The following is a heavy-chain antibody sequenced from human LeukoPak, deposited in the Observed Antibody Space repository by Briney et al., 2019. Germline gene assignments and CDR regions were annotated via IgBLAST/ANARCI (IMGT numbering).Heavy chain of an antibody. CDR1: GYTFTSYG. V-gene: IGHV1-18*01. CDR2: INVYNGDI. J-gene: IGHJ4*02. Sequence: ASVKVSCKASGYTFTSYGITWVRQAPGQGLEWMGWINVYNGDINYAQKLQGRVTKTTDTSTGTAYMDLWSLRSDDTAVYCCARDDYGGNQGVYWGQGTLVTVSS. D-gene: IGHD4-23*01. CDR3: ARDDYGGNQGVY.